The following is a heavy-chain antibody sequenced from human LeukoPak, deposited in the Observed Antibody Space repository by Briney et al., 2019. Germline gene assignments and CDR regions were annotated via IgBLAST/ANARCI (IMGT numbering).Heavy chain of an antibody. J-gene: IGHJ5*02. Sequence: SETLSLTCTVSGGSISSYYWSWIRQPPGRGLEWIGYIYYSGSTNYNPSLKSRVTISVDTSKNQFSLKLSSVTAADTAVYYCARQHYDSSGYSPPLSYNWFGPWGQGTLVTVSS. CDR3: ARQHYDSSGYSPPLSYNWFGP. CDR1: GGSISSYY. D-gene: IGHD3-22*01. CDR2: IYYSGST. V-gene: IGHV4-59*01.